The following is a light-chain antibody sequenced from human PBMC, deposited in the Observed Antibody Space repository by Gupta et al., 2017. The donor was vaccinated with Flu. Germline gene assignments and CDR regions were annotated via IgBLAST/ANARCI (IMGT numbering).Light chain of an antibody. J-gene: IGLJ3*02. CDR2: ENN. CDR1: SFNMGNNY. Sequence: VTIPCSGSSFNMGNNYVSWYQQLPGTDPKLLIYENNKRPSGIPDRFSGAKSCTSATLGTTGLQAGDEADYYCGAWDSRFKVYVFGGGTKLTVL. CDR3: GAWDSRFKVYV. V-gene: IGLV1-51*02.